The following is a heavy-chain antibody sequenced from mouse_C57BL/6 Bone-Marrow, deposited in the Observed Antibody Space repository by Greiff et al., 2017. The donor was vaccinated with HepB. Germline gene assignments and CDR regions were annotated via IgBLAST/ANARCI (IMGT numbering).Heavy chain of an antibody. J-gene: IGHJ3*01. D-gene: IGHD2-3*01. CDR3: ADDGYEGFAY. Sequence: QVQLQQPGAELVKPGASVKLSCKASGYTFTSYWMHWVKQRPGQGLEWIGMIHPNSGSTNYNEKFKSKATLTVYKSSSTAYMQLSSLTSEDSAVYYCADDGYEGFAYWGQGTLVTVSA. CDR1: GYTFTSYW. CDR2: IHPNSGST. V-gene: IGHV1-64*01.